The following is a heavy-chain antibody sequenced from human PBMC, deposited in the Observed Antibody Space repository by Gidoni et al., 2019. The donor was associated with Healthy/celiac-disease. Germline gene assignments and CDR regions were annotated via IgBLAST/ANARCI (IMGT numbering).Heavy chain of an antibody. D-gene: IGHD3-22*01. CDR3: TTEGDSSGLYYFDY. V-gene: IGHV3-15*01. Sequence: EVQLVESGGGLVKPGGSLRLSCAASGFTFSNAWMGWVRQAPGKGLEWVGRIKSKTDGGTTDYAAPVKGRFTISRDDSKNTLYLQMNSLKTEDTAVYYCTTEGDSSGLYYFDYWGQGTLVTVSS. CDR1: GFTFSNAW. CDR2: IKSKTDGGTT. J-gene: IGHJ4*02.